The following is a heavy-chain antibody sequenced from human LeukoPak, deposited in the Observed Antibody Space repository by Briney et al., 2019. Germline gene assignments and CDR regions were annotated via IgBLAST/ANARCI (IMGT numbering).Heavy chain of an antibody. CDR1: GYTFTGYY. CDR2: INPNSGGT. J-gene: IGHJ6*03. D-gene: IGHD3-3*01. Sequence: ASVKVSCKASGYTFTGYYMHWVRQAPGQGLEWMGWINPNSGGTNYAQKFQGRVTMTRDTSISTAYMELSRLRSDDTAVYYCARKPKFLFLDDFLPGLYYYYYYRNVGAKGTRVPVSS. V-gene: IGHV1-2*02. CDR3: ARKPKFLFLDDFLPGLYYYYYYRNV.